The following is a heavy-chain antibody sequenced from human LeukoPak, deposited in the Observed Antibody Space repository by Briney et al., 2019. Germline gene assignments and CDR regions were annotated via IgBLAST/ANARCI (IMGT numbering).Heavy chain of an antibody. J-gene: IGHJ3*02. V-gene: IGHV1-46*01. CDR2: INPSGGST. CDR1: GYTLTSYY. Sequence: ASVKVSCKASGYTLTSYYMHWVRQTPGQGLEWMGIINPSGGSTSYAQKFQGRVTMTRDTSTSTVYMELSSLRSEDTAVYYCARSSGYGYDAFDIWGQGTMVTVSS. D-gene: IGHD5-12*01. CDR3: ARSSGYGYDAFDI.